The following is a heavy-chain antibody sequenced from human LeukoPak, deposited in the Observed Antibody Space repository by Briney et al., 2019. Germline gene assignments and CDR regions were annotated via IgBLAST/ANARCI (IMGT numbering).Heavy chain of an antibody. CDR1: EYTFSNYP. V-gene: IGHV3-23*01. CDR3: AKPAMSIAVAGRYFDY. D-gene: IGHD6-19*01. J-gene: IGHJ4*02. Sequence: GGSLRLSCAASEYTFSNYPMSWVRQAPGKGLEWVSGISDSGDNTYYADSVKGQFTISRDNSKNILYLHMNGLRVEDTAVYYCAKPAMSIAVAGRYFDYWGQGTLVTVSS. CDR2: ISDSGDNT.